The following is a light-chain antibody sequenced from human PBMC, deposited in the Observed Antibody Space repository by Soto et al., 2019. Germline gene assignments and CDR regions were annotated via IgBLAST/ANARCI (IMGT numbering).Light chain of an antibody. V-gene: IGLV2-14*01. J-gene: IGLJ2*01. Sequence: QSALTQPASVSGSPGQSITISCTGTSSDVGTYNYVSWYQQHPGKAPKLMIYDVSYRPSGVSDRFSGSKSGNTASLTISGLQAEDEAEYYCSSYTSSSTSVVFGGGTKLTVL. CDR1: SSDVGTYNY. CDR3: SSYTSSSTSVV. CDR2: DVS.